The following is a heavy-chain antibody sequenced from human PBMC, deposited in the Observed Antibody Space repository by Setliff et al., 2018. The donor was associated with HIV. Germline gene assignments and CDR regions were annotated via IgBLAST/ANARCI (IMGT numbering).Heavy chain of an antibody. CDR3: ARLFQWMSYSFDI. V-gene: IGHV4-34*01. CDR1: GGSFSGYY. CDR2: IYYSGNT. D-gene: IGHD5-12*01. J-gene: IGHJ3*02. Sequence: SETLSLTCAVYGGSFSGYYWSWIRQPPGKGLEWIGYIYYSGNTYHNPSLKTRVTISVDTSKSQFSLKLNSVTAADTGVYYCARLFQWMSYSFDIWGQGTVVTVSS.